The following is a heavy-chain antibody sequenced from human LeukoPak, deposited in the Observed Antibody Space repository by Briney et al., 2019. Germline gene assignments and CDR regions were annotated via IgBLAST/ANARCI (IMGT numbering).Heavy chain of an antibody. CDR3: ARAYDILTGYPSNSHFDY. Sequence: GGSLRLSCAASGFTFSSYSMNWVRQAPGKGLEWVSSISSSSSYIYYADSVKGRFTISRDNAKNSLYLQMNSLRAEDTAVYYCARAYDILTGYPSNSHFDYWGQGTLVTVSS. J-gene: IGHJ4*02. D-gene: IGHD3-9*01. CDR2: ISSSSSYI. V-gene: IGHV3-21*01. CDR1: GFTFSSYS.